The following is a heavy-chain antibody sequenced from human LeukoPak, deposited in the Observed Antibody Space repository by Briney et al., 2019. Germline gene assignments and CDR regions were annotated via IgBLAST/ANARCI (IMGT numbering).Heavy chain of an antibody. Sequence: ASVKVSCKASGYTFTGYYMHRGRQAPGHGLEWRGWINTNSSDTNYAQIVQGSVTMTGDTSTSTAYMELTRLRSDDTAVYYCASSRRYYYDTSGPDAFDIWGQGTMVTVSS. CDR1: GYTFTGYY. J-gene: IGHJ3*02. V-gene: IGHV1-2*02. D-gene: IGHD3-22*01. CDR2: INTNSSDT. CDR3: ASSRRYYYDTSGPDAFDI.